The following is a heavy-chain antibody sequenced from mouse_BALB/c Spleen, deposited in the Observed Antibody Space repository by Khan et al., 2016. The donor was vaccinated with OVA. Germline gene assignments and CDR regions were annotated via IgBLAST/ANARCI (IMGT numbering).Heavy chain of an antibody. CDR3: ARAYYADYSEAMDY. V-gene: IGHV2-6-7*01. CDR2: IWGDGST. Sequence: QVQLKQSGPGLVAPSQSLSITCTVSGFSLTGYGVNWVRQPPGKGLEWLGMIWGDGSTDYNSALKSRLSITKDNSKSQVFLKMNSLQTDDTARYXGARAYYADYSEAMDYWGQGNSVTVSA. D-gene: IGHD2-13*01. CDR1: GFSLTGYG. J-gene: IGHJ4*01.